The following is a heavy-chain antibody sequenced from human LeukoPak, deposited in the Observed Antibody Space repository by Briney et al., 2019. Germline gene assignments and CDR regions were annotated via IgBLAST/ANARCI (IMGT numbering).Heavy chain of an antibody. J-gene: IGHJ6*02. Sequence: SQTLSLTCAVSGGSISSGGYSWSWIRQPPGKGLEWIGYIYHSGSTYYNPSLKSRVTISVDRSKNQFSLKLSSVTAADTAVYYCAGDTLSHGIDVWGQGTTVTVSS. CDR3: AGDTLSHGIDV. D-gene: IGHD2-15*01. CDR1: GGSISSGGYS. CDR2: IYHSGST. V-gene: IGHV4-30-2*01.